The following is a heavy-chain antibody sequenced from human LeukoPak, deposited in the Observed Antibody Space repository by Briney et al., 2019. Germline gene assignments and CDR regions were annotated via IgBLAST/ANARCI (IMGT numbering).Heavy chain of an antibody. V-gene: IGHV4-59*01. Sequence: SETLSLTCTVSGDSLSSSYWGWLRQPPGKELEFIGYIYYTGSTNYNPSLKSRVTISLDTSKNQFSLKLTTVTAADTAVYFCATHNYRDSGNYFDYGGRESWSPSPQ. CDR2: IYYTGST. D-gene: IGHD3-10*01. J-gene: IGHJ4*02. CDR1: GDSLSSSY. CDR3: ATHNYRDSGNYFDY.